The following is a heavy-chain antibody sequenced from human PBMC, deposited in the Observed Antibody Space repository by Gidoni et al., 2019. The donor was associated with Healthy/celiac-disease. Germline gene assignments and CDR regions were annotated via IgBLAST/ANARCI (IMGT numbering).Heavy chain of an antibody. D-gene: IGHD3-10*01. CDR2: IWYDGSNK. V-gene: IGHV3-33*01. J-gene: IGHJ4*02. Sequence: VRQAPGKGLEWVAVIWYDGSNKYYADSVKGRFTISRDNSKNTLYLQMNSLRAEDTAVYYWARDQAPMVRGVTLFYFDYWGQGNLVTVSS. CDR3: ARDQAPMVRGVTLFYFDY.